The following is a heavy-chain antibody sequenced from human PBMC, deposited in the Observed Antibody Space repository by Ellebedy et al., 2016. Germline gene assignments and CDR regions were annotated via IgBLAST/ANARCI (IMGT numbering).Heavy chain of an antibody. CDR1: GFTFGDHA. CDR3: SRGPRVSTRDFYGMDF. D-gene: IGHD2-2*01. Sequence: GGSLRLSXSASGFTFGDHAMTWFRQAPGKGLEWVSPIRSKSFGGSTEYAASVKGRFTMSRDDSKSIAYLQMNSLKSEDTAVYYCSRGPRVSTRDFYGMDFWGQGTTVTVSS. J-gene: IGHJ6*02. CDR2: IRSKSFGGST. V-gene: IGHV3-49*03.